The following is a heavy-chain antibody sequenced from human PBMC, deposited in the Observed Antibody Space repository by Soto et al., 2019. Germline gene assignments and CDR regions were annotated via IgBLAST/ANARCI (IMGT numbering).Heavy chain of an antibody. CDR1: GFSFENYG. Sequence: QVQMVESGGGVVQPGRSLRLSCAASGFSFENYGMHWVRQAPGRGLEWVAIIWYDGSLQYYAAAVKGRFTISRDNSKNTLYLEMNSVRDEDTAVYYCANLWGDGYNLGQDYNGMDVW. D-gene: IGHD5-12*01. J-gene: IGHJ6*01. V-gene: IGHV3-33*06. CDR2: IWYDGSLQ. CDR3: ANLWGDGYNLGQDYNGMDV.